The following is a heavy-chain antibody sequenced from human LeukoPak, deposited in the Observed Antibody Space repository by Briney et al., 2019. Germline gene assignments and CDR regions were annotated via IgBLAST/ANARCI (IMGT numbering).Heavy chain of an antibody. J-gene: IGHJ4*02. CDR1: GGSISSGGYY. Sequence: SETLSLTCTVSGGSISSGGYYRSWIRQHPGKGLEWIGYIYYSGSTYYNPSLKSRATISVDTSKNQFSLKLSSVTAADTAVYYCARGGGYYYDTSGYYRFFDYWGQGTLATVSS. CDR2: IYYSGST. V-gene: IGHV4-31*03. D-gene: IGHD3-22*01. CDR3: ARGGGYYYDTSGYYRFFDY.